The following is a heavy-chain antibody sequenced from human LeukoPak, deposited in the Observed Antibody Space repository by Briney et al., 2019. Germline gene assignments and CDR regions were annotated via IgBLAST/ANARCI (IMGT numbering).Heavy chain of an antibody. D-gene: IGHD3-10*01. CDR3: AKDIRDGSGTYGYFDY. Sequence: GGSLRLSCATSAFTFSSYAMSWVRQAPGKGLEWVSGISGSGGRTYYADAAKGRFTISRDNSKNTLYLQINSLRVEDTAIYYCAKDIRDGSGTYGYFDYWGQGTLVSVSS. V-gene: IGHV3-23*01. J-gene: IGHJ4*02. CDR1: AFTFSSYA. CDR2: ISGSGGRT.